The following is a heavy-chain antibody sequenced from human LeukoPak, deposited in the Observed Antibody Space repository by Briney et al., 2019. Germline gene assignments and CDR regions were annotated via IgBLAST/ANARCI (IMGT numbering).Heavy chain of an antibody. CDR1: GFTFSSYG. J-gene: IGHJ6*02. CDR2: IWYDGSNK. V-gene: IGHV3-33*01. CDR3: ARDRDGYDWSDLYGMDV. Sequence: GRSLRLSCAASGFTFSSYGMHWVRQAPGKGLEWVAVIWYDGSNKYYADSVKGRFTISRDNSKNTLYLQMNSLRAEDTAVYYCARDRDGYDWSDLYGMDVWGQGTTATVSS. D-gene: IGHD5-12*01.